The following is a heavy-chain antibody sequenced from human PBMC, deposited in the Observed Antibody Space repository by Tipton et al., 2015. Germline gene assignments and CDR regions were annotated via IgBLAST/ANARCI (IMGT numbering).Heavy chain of an antibody. D-gene: IGHD4-23*01. CDR3: ARARGRHGGLFDS. Sequence: TLSLTCSVSSDSISKYYWSWIRQPPGKELEWIGYIQYNGSTNYNPSLKSRVTISVDTSKTQFSLKMSSVTASDTAVYYCARARGRHGGLFDSWGQGILATVSS. J-gene: IGHJ4*02. CDR2: IQYNGST. CDR1: SDSISKYY. V-gene: IGHV4-59*01.